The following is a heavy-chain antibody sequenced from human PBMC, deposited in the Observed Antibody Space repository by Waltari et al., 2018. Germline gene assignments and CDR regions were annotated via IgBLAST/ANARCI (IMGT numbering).Heavy chain of an antibody. CDR2: IRSKAYGGTT. V-gene: IGHV3-49*04. D-gene: IGHD6-19*01. Sequence: EVQLVESGGGLVQPGRSLRLSFTASVFTFGDYAMRWVRQAPGTGLEWVGFIRSKAYGGTTEYAASVKGRFTISRDDSKSIAYLQMNSLKTEDTAVYYCTRGQQWLVSDDAFDIWGQGTMVTVSS. CDR3: TRGQQWLVSDDAFDI. J-gene: IGHJ3*02. CDR1: VFTFGDYA.